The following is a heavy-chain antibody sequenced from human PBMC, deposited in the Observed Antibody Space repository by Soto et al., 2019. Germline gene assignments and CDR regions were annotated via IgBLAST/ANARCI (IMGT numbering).Heavy chain of an antibody. V-gene: IGHV3-23*01. D-gene: IGHD6-25*01. Sequence: EVRLLESGGGLVQPGGSLRLSCFASGFTFPNYAMSWVRQAPGKGLEWVSVVTGRASSTYYADSVEGRFTISRDNSRKTLFLQLNSLGAEDTAVYYCAQHLRSKMKQRLGAAAFHLGGQGKMLTVSS. CDR2: VTGRASST. CDR3: AQHLRSKMKQRLGAAAFHL. CDR1: GFTFPNYA. J-gene: IGHJ3*01.